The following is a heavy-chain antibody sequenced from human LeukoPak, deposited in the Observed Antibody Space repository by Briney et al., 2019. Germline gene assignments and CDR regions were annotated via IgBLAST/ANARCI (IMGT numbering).Heavy chain of an antibody. J-gene: IGHJ3*02. CDR3: ARDSTVWLAQHDAARPRDAFDI. V-gene: IGHV4-38-2*02. Sequence: SETLSLTCTVSGYSISGGYYWGWIRQPPGKGLEWIGSLFHTGNTYYNPSLKSRVTMSVDPSKNRFSLKLSSVTAADTAVYYCARDSTVWLAQHDAARPRDAFDIWGQGTMVTVSS. D-gene: IGHD6-19*01. CDR1: GYSISGGYY. CDR2: LFHTGNT.